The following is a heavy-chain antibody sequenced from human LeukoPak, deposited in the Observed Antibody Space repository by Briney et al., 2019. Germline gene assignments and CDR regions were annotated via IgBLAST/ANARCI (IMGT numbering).Heavy chain of an antibody. V-gene: IGHV4-4*07. CDR2: ISTTIFTSGST. D-gene: IGHD1-26*01. J-gene: IGHJ4*02. CDR1: GGSISGYY. Sequence: SETLSLTCTVSGGSISGYYWTWIRQPAGKGLEWIGRISTTIFTSGSTNYNTSLKSRITMSVDTSKSQFSLRLSSVTAADTAMYYCARHSSANYFDYWGQGTLVTVSS. CDR3: ARHSSANYFDY.